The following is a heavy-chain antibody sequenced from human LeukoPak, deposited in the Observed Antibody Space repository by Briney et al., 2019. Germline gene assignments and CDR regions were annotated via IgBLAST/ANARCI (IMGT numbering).Heavy chain of an antibody. Sequence: GGSLRLSCAASGFTFNYHWMSWVRQAPGKGLEWVSSISSSSSYIYYADSVKGRFTISRDNAKNSLYLQMNSLRAEDTAVYYCARAHPRYYYDFWGQGTLVTVSS. D-gene: IGHD1-14*01. CDR2: ISSSSSYI. CDR1: GFTFNYHW. V-gene: IGHV3-21*01. CDR3: ARAHPRYYYDF. J-gene: IGHJ4*02.